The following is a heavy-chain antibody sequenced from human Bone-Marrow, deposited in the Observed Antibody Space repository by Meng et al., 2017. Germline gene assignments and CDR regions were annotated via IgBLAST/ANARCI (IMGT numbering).Heavy chain of an antibody. CDR1: GGSISSSDYY. CDR2: IYYSGST. D-gene: IGHD5-24*01. V-gene: IGHV4-30-4*01. Sequence: QLQLQESGPGLVKPWEPLSLTCTVSGGSISSSDYYWSWIRQPPGRGLEWIGYIYYSGSTYYNPSLRSRVTISVDTSKNQFSLILTSVTAADTAVYFCARVETATTNPYFDYWGQGTLVTVSS. J-gene: IGHJ4*02. CDR3: ARVETATTNPYFDY.